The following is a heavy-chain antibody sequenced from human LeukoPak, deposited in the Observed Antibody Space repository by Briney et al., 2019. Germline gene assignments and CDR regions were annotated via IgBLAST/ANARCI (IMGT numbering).Heavy chain of an antibody. CDR1: GGSISSSSYY. J-gene: IGHJ3*02. D-gene: IGHD3-22*01. V-gene: IGHV4-39*01. Sequence: PSETLSLTCTVSGGSISSSSYYWGWIRQPPGKGLEWIGSIYYSGSTYYNPSLKSRVTISVDTSKNQFSLKLSSVTAADTAVYYCARTGKTSSGYYEAAFDIWGQGTMVTVSS. CDR2: IYYSGST. CDR3: ARTGKTSSGYYEAAFDI.